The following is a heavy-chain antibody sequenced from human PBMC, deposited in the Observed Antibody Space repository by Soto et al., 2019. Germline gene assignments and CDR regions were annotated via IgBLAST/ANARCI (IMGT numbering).Heavy chain of an antibody. D-gene: IGHD3-16*01. J-gene: IGHJ4*02. Sequence: EVQLLESGGGLVQPGGSLRLSCAASGFNFSSYVMGWVRQAPGKGLEWVSAIGGTSGSTYYADFVKGRFTISRDNSRNTAYLQMNSLRAEDTDVYYCAKRGGEGYFDSWGQGTLVTVSS. V-gene: IGHV3-23*01. CDR2: IGGTSGST. CDR1: GFNFSSYV. CDR3: AKRGGEGYFDS.